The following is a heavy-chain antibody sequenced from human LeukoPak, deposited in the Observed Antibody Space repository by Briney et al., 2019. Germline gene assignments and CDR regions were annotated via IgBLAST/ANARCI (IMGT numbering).Heavy chain of an antibody. Sequence: GGSLRLSCATSGFTFSSYAMSWVRQAPGKGLEWVSAISGSGGSTYYADSVKGRFTISRDNSKNTLYLQMNSLRAEDTAVYYRAKHHGSGSYYPTTNDYWGQGTLVTVSS. CDR2: ISGSGGST. V-gene: IGHV3-23*01. CDR3: AKHHGSGSYYPTTNDY. D-gene: IGHD3-10*01. J-gene: IGHJ4*02. CDR1: GFTFSSYA.